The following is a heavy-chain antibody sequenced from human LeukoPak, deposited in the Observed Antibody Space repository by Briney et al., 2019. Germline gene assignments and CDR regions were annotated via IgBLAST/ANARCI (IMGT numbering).Heavy chain of an antibody. CDR3: ARGGSPINIAAAAFDY. J-gene: IGHJ4*02. D-gene: IGHD6-13*01. Sequence: SETLSLTCAVYGGSFSGYYWSWIRQPPGKGLEWIGEINHSGSTNYNPSLKSRVTISVDTSKNQFSLKLSSVTAADTAVYYCARGGSPINIAAAAFDYWGQGTLVTVSS. CDR1: GGSFSGYY. V-gene: IGHV4-34*01. CDR2: INHSGST.